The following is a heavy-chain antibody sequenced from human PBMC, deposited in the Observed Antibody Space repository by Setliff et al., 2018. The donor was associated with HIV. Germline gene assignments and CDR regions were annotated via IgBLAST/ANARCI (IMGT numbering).Heavy chain of an antibody. J-gene: IGHJ4*02. CDR2: ISSRSSTI. CDR3: ARAKYSSSWYYFDY. V-gene: IGHV3-48*04. Sequence: GGSLRLSCAASGFTFSNYAMNWVRQAPGKGLEWVSYISSRSSTIYYTDSVKGRFTISRDNAKNSLYLQMNSLRAEDTVVYYCARAKYSSSWYYFDYWGQGTLVTVSS. CDR1: GFTFSNYA. D-gene: IGHD6-13*01.